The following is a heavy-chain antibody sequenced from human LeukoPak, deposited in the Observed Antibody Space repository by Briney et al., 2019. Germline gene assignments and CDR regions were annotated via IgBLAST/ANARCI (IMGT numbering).Heavy chain of an antibody. J-gene: IGHJ6*03. D-gene: IGHD3-10*01. CDR1: VGSFSGYY. CDR2: INHSGST. V-gene: IGHV4-34*01. CDR3: ARGYYGSGSHCCHMDV. Sequence: SGTLSLTCAVYVGSFSGYYWSWIRQPPGKGLEWIGEINHSGSTNYNSSLKSRVTISVDTSKNQFSLKLSSVTAADTAVYYCARGYYGSGSHCCHMDVWGKGTTITVS.